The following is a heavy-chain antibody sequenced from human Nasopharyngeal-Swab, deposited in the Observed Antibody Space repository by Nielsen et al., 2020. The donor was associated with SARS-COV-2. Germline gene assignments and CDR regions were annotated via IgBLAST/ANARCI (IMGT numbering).Heavy chain of an antibody. J-gene: IGHJ4*02. D-gene: IGHD2-15*01. CDR1: GGSFSGYY. Sequence: GSLRLSCAVYGGSFSGYYWSWIRQPPGKGLEWIGEINHSGSTNYNPSLKSRVTISVDTSKNQFSLKLSSVTAADTAVYYCARVSRMWVVAATAYYFDYWGQGTLVTVSS. V-gene: IGHV4-34*01. CDR3: ARVSRMWVVAATAYYFDY. CDR2: INHSGST.